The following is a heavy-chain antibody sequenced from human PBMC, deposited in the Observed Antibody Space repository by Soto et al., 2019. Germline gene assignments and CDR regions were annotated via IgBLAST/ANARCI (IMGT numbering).Heavy chain of an antibody. CDR2: IISIFGTA. CDR3: ARGGKERFRGSGMDV. D-gene: IGHD1-1*01. Sequence: QVQLVQSGAEVKKPGTSVKVSCKVSGGTFSSYAISWVRQAPGQGLEWLGEIISIFGTAMYAQKFQGRVTIIADESASTASMELSSLVSDDTAVYYCARGGKERFRGSGMDVWGQGPTVTVSS. CDR1: GGTFSSYA. J-gene: IGHJ6*02. V-gene: IGHV1-69*01.